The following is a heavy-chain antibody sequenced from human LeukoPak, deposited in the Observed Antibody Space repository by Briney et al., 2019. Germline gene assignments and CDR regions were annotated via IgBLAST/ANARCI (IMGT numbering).Heavy chain of an antibody. J-gene: IGHJ4*02. D-gene: IGHD3-16*01. V-gene: IGHV3-74*01. CDR2: ISSDGSIT. Sequence: PGGSLRLSCAASGFTFSTYWMHWVRQAPGKGLVWVSRISSDGSITGYADSVKGRFTISRDNAKNTLYLQMNSLRAEDTALYYCAKDGGPDSPGYWGQGTLVTVSS. CDR3: AKDGGPDSPGY. CDR1: GFTFSTYW.